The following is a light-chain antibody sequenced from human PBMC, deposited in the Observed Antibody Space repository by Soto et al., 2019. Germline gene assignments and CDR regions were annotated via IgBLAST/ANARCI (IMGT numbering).Light chain of an antibody. Sequence: QSALTQPASVSGSPGQSIAISCTGTSSDAGDYKYVSWYQQYPGKAPKLIIYEIVNRPSGVSSRFSGSKSGKTASLTISGLQAEDEADYYCSSYVRSRTLVFGTGTKLTVL. V-gene: IGLV2-14*01. CDR3: SSYVRSRTLV. CDR1: SSDAGDYKY. CDR2: EIV. J-gene: IGLJ1*01.